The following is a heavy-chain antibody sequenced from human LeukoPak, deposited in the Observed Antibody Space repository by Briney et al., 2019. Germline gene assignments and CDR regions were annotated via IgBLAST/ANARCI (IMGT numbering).Heavy chain of an antibody. CDR1: GGSISSYY. V-gene: IGHV4-59*01. J-gene: IGHJ4*02. CDR2: IYYSGST. CDR3: ARTGRDGYNYYAD. Sequence: SETLSLTCTVSGGSISSYYWGWIRQPPGKGLEWIGYIYYSGSTNYNPSLKSRVTISVDTSKNQFSLKLSSVTAADTAVYYCARTGRDGYNYYADWGQGTLVTVSS. D-gene: IGHD5-24*01.